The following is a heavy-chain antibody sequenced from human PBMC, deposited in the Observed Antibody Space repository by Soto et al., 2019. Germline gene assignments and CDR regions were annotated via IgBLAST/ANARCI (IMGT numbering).Heavy chain of an antibody. V-gene: IGHV3-30*18. J-gene: IGHJ4*02. D-gene: IGHD6-6*01. CDR3: AKGGWYTSSSRSDC. CDR2: MSYDGRNQ. Sequence: QVQLVESGGGVVQPGTSLRLSCSASGFTLSGVDMHWVRQAPGKGLEWVAVMSYDGRNQYYADSVKGRFTVSRDSSKSTLYLQRNSLRTEDAAVYYCAKGGWYTSSSRSDCWGQGTLVTVSS. CDR1: GFTLSGVD.